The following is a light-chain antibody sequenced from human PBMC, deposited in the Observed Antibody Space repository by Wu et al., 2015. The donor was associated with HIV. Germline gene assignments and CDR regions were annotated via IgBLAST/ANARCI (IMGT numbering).Light chain of an antibody. CDR2: GAS. CDR1: QSVSSN. Sequence: EIVMTQSPATLSVSPGERATLSCRASQSVSSNLAWYQQKPGQAPRLLIYGASTRATGIPARFSGSGSGTEFTLTISSLQPDDFATYYCQQYYFSLLTFVGGTEGGDQT. J-gene: IGKJ4*01. CDR3: QQYYFSLLT. V-gene: IGKV3-15*01.